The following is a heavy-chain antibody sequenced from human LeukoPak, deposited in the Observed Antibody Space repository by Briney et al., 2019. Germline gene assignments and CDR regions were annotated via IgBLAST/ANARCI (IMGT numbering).Heavy chain of an antibody. D-gene: IGHD3-22*01. Sequence: PGGSLRLSCVASGFTFCSYTFHWVRQAPGKGLEWVSSVNSGLSYFNYADSVKGRFTISRDNAKNSLYLQMNSLRADDTAVYYCARLMTGGNYDPFDYWGQGTLVTVSS. CDR2: VNSGLSYF. V-gene: IGHV3-21*01. CDR1: GFTFCSYT. CDR3: ARLMTGGNYDPFDY. J-gene: IGHJ4*02.